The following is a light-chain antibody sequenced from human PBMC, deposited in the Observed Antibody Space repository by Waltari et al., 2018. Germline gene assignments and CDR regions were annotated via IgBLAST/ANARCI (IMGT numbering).Light chain of an antibody. Sequence: EIVLTQSPGTMSLSPGERATLSCRASQSVSSSYLAWYQQKPGQAPRLLIYGAHSRATGIPDRLSGSGSGTDFTLTISRLEPEDFAVYYCQQYGSSPYTFGQGTKLEIK. J-gene: IGKJ2*01. CDR3: QQYGSSPYT. V-gene: IGKV3-20*01. CDR2: GAH. CDR1: QSVSSSY.